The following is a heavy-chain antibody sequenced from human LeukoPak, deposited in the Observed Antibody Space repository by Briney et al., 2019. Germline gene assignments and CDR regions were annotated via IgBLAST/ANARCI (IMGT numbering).Heavy chain of an antibody. D-gene: IGHD3-22*01. CDR1: GFIFSGSG. CDR3: TVIVGLPT. CDR2: IRSKTNSYAT. J-gene: IGHJ5*02. Sequence: GGSLTLSCAASGFIFSGSGVQWVRQASGKGLERVGRIRSKTNSYATAYAASVKGRFTISRDDSRNTAYLQMNSLKAEDTAVYYCTVIVGLPTWGQGTLVTVSS. V-gene: IGHV3-73*01.